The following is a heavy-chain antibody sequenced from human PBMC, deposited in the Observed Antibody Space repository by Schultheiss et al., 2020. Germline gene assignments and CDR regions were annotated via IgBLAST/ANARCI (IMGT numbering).Heavy chain of an antibody. D-gene: IGHD3-22*01. Sequence: SETLSLTCTVSGGSISSSSYYWGWIRQPPGKGLEWIGSIYYSGSTYYNPSLKSRVTISVDTSKNQFSLKLSSVTAADTAVYYCARSGDSSGYYESYGMDVWGQGTTV. CDR1: GGSISSSSYY. V-gene: IGHV4-39*01. J-gene: IGHJ6*02. CDR3: ARSGDSSGYYESYGMDV. CDR2: IYYSGST.